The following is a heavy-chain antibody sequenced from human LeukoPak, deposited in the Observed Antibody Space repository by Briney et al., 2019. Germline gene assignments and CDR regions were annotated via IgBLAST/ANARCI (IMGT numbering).Heavy chain of an antibody. CDR1: GYTFTSYG. D-gene: IGHD3-3*01. CDR3: ARDSGNVLRFFNWFDP. J-gene: IGHJ5*02. V-gene: IGHV1-2*02. Sequence: ASVKVSCKASGYTFTSYGISWVRQAPGQGLEWMGWINPNSGGTNYAQKFQGRVTMTRDTSISTAYMELSRLRSDDTAVYYCARDSGNVLRFFNWFDPWGQGTLVTVSS. CDR2: INPNSGGT.